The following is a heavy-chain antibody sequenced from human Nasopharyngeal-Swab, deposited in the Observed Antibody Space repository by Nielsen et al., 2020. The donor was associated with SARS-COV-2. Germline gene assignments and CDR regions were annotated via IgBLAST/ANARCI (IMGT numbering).Heavy chain of an antibody. D-gene: IGHD3-16*01. V-gene: IGHV5-51*01. J-gene: IGHJ4*02. Sequence: VRQMPGKGLEWMGIIYPGDSDTRYSPSFQGQVTISAGKSISTAYLQWSSLKASDTAMYYCARPAGGGYFDYWGQGTLVTVSS. CDR3: ARPAGGGYFDY. CDR2: IYPGDSDT.